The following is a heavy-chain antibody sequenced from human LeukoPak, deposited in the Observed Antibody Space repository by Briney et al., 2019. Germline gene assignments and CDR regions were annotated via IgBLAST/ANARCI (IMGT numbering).Heavy chain of an antibody. CDR3: AREVSSRSWYHKVTDPSFDY. CDR1: GDSISSSSYY. J-gene: IGHJ4*02. Sequence: SETLSLTCIVSGDSISSSSYYWGWIRQPPGKGLEWIGTIYYSGSTYYSPSLKSRVTMSVDTSKNQFSLKLSSVTAADTAVYYCAREVSSRSWYHKVTDPSFDYWGQGTLVIVSS. D-gene: IGHD6-13*01. V-gene: IGHV4-39*07. CDR2: IYYSGST.